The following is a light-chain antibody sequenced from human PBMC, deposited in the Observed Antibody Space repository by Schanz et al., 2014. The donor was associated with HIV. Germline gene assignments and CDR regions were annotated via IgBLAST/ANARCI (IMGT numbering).Light chain of an antibody. Sequence: DIQMTQSPSTLSASVGDRVTITCRASQSISSWLAWYQQKPGKAPKLLIYKASSLESGVPSRFSGSGSGTKFTLTISSLQPDDFATYYCQQANTFPPWTFGHGTKVEI. CDR1: QSISSW. CDR2: KAS. CDR3: QQANTFPPWT. J-gene: IGKJ1*01. V-gene: IGKV1-5*03.